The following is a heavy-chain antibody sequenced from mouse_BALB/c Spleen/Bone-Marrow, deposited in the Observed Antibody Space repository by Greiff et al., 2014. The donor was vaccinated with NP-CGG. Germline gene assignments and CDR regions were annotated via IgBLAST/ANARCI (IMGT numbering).Heavy chain of an antibody. CDR2: IDPSDSYT. CDR3: ARWLLGYAMGY. Sequence: VQRVESGAELVKPGASVKLSCKASGYTFTSYWMHWVKQRPGQGLEWIGEIDPSDSYTNYNQKFKGKATLTVDKSSSTAYMQLSSLTSEDSAVYYCARWLLGYAMGYWGQGTSVTVSS. V-gene: IGHV1-69*02. CDR1: GYTFTSYW. J-gene: IGHJ4*01. D-gene: IGHD2-3*01.